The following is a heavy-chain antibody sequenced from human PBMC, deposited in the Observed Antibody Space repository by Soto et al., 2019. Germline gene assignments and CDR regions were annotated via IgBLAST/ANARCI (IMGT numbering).Heavy chain of an antibody. V-gene: IGHV4-30-2*01. CDR1: GGSISSGGYS. Sequence: SETLSLTCAVSGGSISSGGYSWSWIRQPPGKGLEWIGYIYHSGSTYYNPSLKSRVTISVDRSKNQFSLKLSSVTAADTAVYYCARGSAAGTKSPFDYWGQGTLVTVSS. J-gene: IGHJ4*02. CDR3: ARGSAAGTKSPFDY. CDR2: IYHSGST. D-gene: IGHD6-13*01.